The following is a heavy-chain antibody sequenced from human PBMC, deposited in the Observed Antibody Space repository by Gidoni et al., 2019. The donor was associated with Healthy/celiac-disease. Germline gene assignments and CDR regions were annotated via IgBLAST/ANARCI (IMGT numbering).Heavy chain of an antibody. V-gene: IGHV4-34*01. J-gene: IGHJ6*02. CDR1: GGSFSGYY. CDR2: INHSGST. D-gene: IGHD3-10*01. Sequence: QVQLQQWGAGLLKPSETLSLTCAVYGGSFSGYYWSWISQPPGKGLEWSGEINHSGSTNYNPSLKSRVTISVDTYKNQFSLKRSSVTAADTDVYYCARVCLVRGVIITFNYYYGMDVWGQGTTVTVSS. CDR3: ARVCLVRGVIITFNYYYGMDV.